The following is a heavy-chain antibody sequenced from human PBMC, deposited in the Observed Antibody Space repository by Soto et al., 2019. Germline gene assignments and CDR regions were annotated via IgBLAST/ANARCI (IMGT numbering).Heavy chain of an antibody. Sequence: SETLSLTCTVSGGSISSYYWSWIRQPPGKGLEWIGYIYYSGSTNYNPSLMSRVTISVDTSKNQFSLKLSSVTAADTAVYYCARGREEYYSGSYYSTLDYWGQGTLVTVSS. CDR1: GGSISSYY. CDR2: IYYSGST. J-gene: IGHJ4*02. CDR3: ARGREEYYSGSYYSTLDY. D-gene: IGHD1-26*01. V-gene: IGHV4-59*01.